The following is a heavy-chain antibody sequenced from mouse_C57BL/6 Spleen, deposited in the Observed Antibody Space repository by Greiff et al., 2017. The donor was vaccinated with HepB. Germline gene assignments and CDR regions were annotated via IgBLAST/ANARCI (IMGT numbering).Heavy chain of an antibody. CDR2: ISSGSSTI. D-gene: IGHD1-1*01. J-gene: IGHJ4*01. Sequence: DVKLVESGGGLVKPGGSLKLSCAASGFTFSDYGMHWVRQAPEKGLEWVAYISSGSSTIYYADTVKGRFTISRDNAKNTLFLQMTSLRSEDTAMYYCASITTVVYYYAMDYWGQGTSVTVSS. CDR3: ASITTVVYYYAMDY. V-gene: IGHV5-17*01. CDR1: GFTFSDYG.